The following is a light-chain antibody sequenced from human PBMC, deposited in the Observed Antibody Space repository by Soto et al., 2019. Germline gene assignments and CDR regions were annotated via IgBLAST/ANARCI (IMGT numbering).Light chain of an antibody. J-gene: IGKJ1*01. CDR1: QSISSW. CDR2: KAS. Sequence: DLQMTQSPSTLSASVGDRVTITCRASQSISSWLAWYQQKPGKAPKLLIYKASSLESGAPSRFSGSGSGTEFTLTISSLQPDDFATYYCQQYTTFGQGTKVEIK. CDR3: QQYTT. V-gene: IGKV1-5*03.